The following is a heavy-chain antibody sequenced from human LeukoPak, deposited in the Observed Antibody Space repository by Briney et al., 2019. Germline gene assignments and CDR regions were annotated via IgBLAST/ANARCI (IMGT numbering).Heavy chain of an antibody. V-gene: IGHV3-23*01. CDR2: ISGSGIST. D-gene: IGHD5-12*01. CDR3: AKDLRGYDMDLDY. CDR1: GFTFSNFA. J-gene: IGHJ4*02. Sequence: GGSLRLSCAASGFTFSNFAMSWVRQAPGKGLEWVSSISGSGISTYYADSLKGRFTISRDNFKNTLFLQLNSLRAEDTAVYYCAKDLRGYDMDLDYWGQGTLVTVSS.